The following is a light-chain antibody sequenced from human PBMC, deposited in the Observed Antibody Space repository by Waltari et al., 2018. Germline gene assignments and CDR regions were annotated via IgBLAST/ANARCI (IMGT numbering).Light chain of an antibody. J-gene: IGKJ4*01. CDR3: QQYNSYPPT. CDR2: SAT. Sequence: DIQMPQSPSSLSASVGDRVTITCRASQDINNYLSWYQQKPGKAPKPLIYSATSLETGVPSRFSGSRSGTDYIFSISSLQPEDIATYFCQQYNSYPPTFGGGTRVEIK. CDR1: QDINNY. V-gene: IGKV1-33*01.